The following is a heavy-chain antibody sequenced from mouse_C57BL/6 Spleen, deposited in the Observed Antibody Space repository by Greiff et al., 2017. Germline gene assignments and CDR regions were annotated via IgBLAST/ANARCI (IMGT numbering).Heavy chain of an antibody. J-gene: IGHJ2*01. D-gene: IGHD2-4*01. Sequence: DVMLVESGPGLVKPSQTVFLTCTVTGISITTGNYRWSWIRQFPGNKLEWIGYIYYSGTITYNPSLTSRTTITRDTPKNQFFLEMNSLTAEDTATYYCAREGGGLRYYFDYWGQGTTLTVSS. CDR3: AREGGGLRYYFDY. CDR2: IYYSGTI. V-gene: IGHV3-5*01. CDR1: GISITTGNYR.